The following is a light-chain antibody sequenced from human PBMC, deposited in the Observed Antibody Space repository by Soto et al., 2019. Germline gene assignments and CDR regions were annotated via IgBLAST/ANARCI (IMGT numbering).Light chain of an antibody. CDR3: QQYGSSPRT. CDR2: GAS. CDR1: QSVSNSH. V-gene: IGKV3-20*01. J-gene: IGKJ1*01. Sequence: EIVLTQSPDTLSLSPGERATLSCRASQSVSNSHLAWYQQKPGQAPRLLIHGASSSATGIPDRFSGSGSGTDFTLIISRLEPEDFVVYYCQQYGSSPRTFGQGTKVQIK.